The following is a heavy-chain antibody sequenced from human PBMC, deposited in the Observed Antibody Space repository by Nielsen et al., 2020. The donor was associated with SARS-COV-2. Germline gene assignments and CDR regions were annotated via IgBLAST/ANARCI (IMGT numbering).Heavy chain of an antibody. J-gene: IGHJ6*02. Sequence: GESLKISCKGSGYSFTNYWIGWVRQMPGKGLEWMGIIYPGDSETRYSPSFQGQVTISADKSISTAYLQWSSLKASDTAMYYCARLHEYCSSTSCYVYGMDVWGQGTTVTVSS. CDR3: ARLHEYCSSTSCYVYGMDV. D-gene: IGHD2-2*01. V-gene: IGHV5-51*01. CDR2: IYPGDSET. CDR1: GYSFTNYW.